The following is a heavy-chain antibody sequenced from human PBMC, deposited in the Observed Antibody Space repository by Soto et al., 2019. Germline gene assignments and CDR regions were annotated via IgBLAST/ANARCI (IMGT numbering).Heavy chain of an antibody. J-gene: IGHJ3*02. Sequence: GGSLRLSCAASGFSFSNYAMSWVRQAPGKGLEWVSAIGGSGSNTKYADSVKGRFTISRDNSKNTLHLQMNSLRAEDTAVYYCAKDRWRIAVTPDAFDIWGQGTMVTVSS. CDR1: GFSFSNYA. CDR2: IGGSGSNT. CDR3: AKDRWRIAVTPDAFDI. V-gene: IGHV3-23*01. D-gene: IGHD6-19*01.